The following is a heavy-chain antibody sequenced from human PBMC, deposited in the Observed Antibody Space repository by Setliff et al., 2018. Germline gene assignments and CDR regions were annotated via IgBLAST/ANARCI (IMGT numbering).Heavy chain of an antibody. CDR2: IYPGDSDT. J-gene: IGHJ4*02. CDR1: GYSFTSYW. V-gene: IGHV5-51*01. D-gene: IGHD3-22*01. Sequence: PGESLKISCKGSGYSFTSYWIGWVRQMPGKGLEWMGIIYPGDSDTRYSPSFQGQVTISADRSTRTAYLQWSSLKASDTAMYYCARRRYYDSSGYYYFDYWGQGTLVTVSS. CDR3: ARRRYYDSSGYYYFDY.